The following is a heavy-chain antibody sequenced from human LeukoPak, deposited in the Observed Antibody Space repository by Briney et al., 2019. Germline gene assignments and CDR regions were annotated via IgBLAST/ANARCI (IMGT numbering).Heavy chain of an antibody. CDR1: GFSFSNYY. Sequence: PGGSLRLSCAASGFSFSNYYMSWIRQAPGKGLEWVSYITNSGSSTHYADAVKGRFTISRDNVKKSVHLHMTGLRAEDTGVYYCAREASGNYYVFDSWGQGTLVTVSS. CDR2: ITNSGSST. D-gene: IGHD1-26*01. V-gene: IGHV3-11*04. CDR3: AREASGNYYVFDS. J-gene: IGHJ4*02.